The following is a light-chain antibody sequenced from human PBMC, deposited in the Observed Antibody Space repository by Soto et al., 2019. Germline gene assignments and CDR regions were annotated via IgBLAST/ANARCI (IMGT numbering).Light chain of an antibody. J-gene: IGKJ2*01. CDR2: LGS. CDR3: LQALETPFT. CDR1: QSLLDSSGDNY. Sequence: DIVMTQSPLSLPVTPGEPASISCRSSQSLLDSSGDNYLDWYLQKPGQSPQLLIYLGSNRASGVPDRFSGSGSGTDFTLKISRVEAEDVGVYYCLQALETPFTFGQGTKLEIK. V-gene: IGKV2-28*01.